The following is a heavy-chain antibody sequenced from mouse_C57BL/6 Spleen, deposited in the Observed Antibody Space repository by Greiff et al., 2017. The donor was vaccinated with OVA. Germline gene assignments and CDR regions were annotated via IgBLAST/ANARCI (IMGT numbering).Heavy chain of an antibody. CDR3: ARKSNYYAMDY. CDR2: ISSGRSTI. Sequence: EVQLVESGGGLVKPGGSLKLSCAASGFTFSDYGMHWVRQAPEKGLEWVAYISSGRSTIYYADTVKGRFTISRDTAKNTLFLQMTSLRSEDTAMYYCARKSNYYAMDYWGQGTSVTVSS. J-gene: IGHJ4*01. CDR1: GFTFSDYG. V-gene: IGHV5-17*01.